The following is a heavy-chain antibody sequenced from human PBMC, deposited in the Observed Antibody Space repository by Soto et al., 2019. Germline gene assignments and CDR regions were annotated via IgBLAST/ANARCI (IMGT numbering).Heavy chain of an antibody. CDR3: ARGIATGQHYP. J-gene: IGHJ5*02. CDR1: GDIFTGYY. Sequence: ASVKVSCKASGDIFTGYYIQWVRQAPGQRLEWMGWINPDNGNTKSSQKFQDRVIITRDKSASTAYMDLSSLRSEDTAVYYCARGIATGQHYPSGQRTLDPVSS. D-gene: IGHD2-2*01. V-gene: IGHV1-3*01. CDR2: INPDNGNT.